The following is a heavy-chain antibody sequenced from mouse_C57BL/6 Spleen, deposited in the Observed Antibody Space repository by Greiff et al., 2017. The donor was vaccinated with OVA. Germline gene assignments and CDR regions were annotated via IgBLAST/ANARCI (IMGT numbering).Heavy chain of an antibody. J-gene: IGHJ1*03. D-gene: IGHD2-4*01. V-gene: IGHV2-9-1*01. CDR1: GFSLTSYG. CDR3: ARTDYDGRYFDG. CDR2: IWTGGGT. Sequence: QVQLKQSGPGLVAASQSLSITCTVSGFSLTSYGISWVRQPPGKGLEWLGVIWTGGGTHYNSALKSRLSISKDNSKSQVFLKMNSLQTSDTARYYCARTDYDGRYFDGWGTGTTVTVSS.